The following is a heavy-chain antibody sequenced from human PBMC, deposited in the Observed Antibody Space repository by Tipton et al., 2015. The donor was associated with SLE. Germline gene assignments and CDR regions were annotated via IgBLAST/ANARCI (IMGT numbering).Heavy chain of an antibody. CDR1: GFTFSSYA. V-gene: IGHV3-49*04. J-gene: IGHJ3*02. D-gene: IGHD3-3*01. CDR3: TRVDYDFWSGYLAFDI. Sequence: SLRLSCAASGFTFSSYAMSWVRQAPGKGLEWVGFIRSKAYGGTTEYAASVKGRFTISRDDSKSIAYLQMNSLKTEDTAVYYCTRVDYDFWSGYLAFDIWGQGTMVTVSS. CDR2: IRSKAYGGTT.